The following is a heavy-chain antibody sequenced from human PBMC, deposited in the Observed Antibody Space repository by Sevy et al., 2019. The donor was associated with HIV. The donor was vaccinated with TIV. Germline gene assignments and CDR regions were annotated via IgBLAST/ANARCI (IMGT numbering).Heavy chain of an antibody. V-gene: IGHV3-74*01. Sequence: GGSLRLSCAASGFTFSSYWMHWVRQVPGKGLVWVSLINLDGSNTIYADSVKGRFTISRDKAKNTLYLQMNSLRAEDTAVYYCARDPSANVIYARNWFDSWGQGTLVTVSS. CDR2: INLDGSNT. CDR1: GFTFSSYW. J-gene: IGHJ5*01. CDR3: ARDPSANVIYARNWFDS. D-gene: IGHD2-8*01.